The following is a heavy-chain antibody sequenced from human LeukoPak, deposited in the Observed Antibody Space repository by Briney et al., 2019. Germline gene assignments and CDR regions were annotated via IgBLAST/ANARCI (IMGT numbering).Heavy chain of an antibody. D-gene: IGHD3-9*01. CDR2: ISSSSSYI. CDR3: ARDPPGYYYPSNYFDY. Sequence: GGSLRLSCAASGFTFSSYSMNWVRQAPGKGLEWVSSISSSSSYIYYADSVKGRFTISRDNAKNSLYPQMNSLRAEDTAVYYCARDPPGYYYPSNYFDYWGQGTLVTVSS. CDR1: GFTFSSYS. J-gene: IGHJ4*02. V-gene: IGHV3-21*01.